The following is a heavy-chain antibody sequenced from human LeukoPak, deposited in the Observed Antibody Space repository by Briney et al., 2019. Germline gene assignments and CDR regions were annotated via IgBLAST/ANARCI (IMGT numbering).Heavy chain of an antibody. CDR2: IRWKTGGS. CDR3: AKVMGGYGGGFDH. V-gene: IGHV3-9*01. Sequence: GRSLRLSCAASGFTFDDYAMHWVRQAPGKGLEWVSGIRWKTGGSDYADSVRGRFTISKDNAKNSLYLQLNSLRVEDTALYYCAKVMGGYGGGFDHWGQGTLVIVPS. J-gene: IGHJ4*02. D-gene: IGHD5-12*01. CDR1: GFTFDDYA.